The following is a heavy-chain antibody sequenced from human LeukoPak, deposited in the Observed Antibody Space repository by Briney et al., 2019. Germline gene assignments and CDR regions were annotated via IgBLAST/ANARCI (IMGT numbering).Heavy chain of an antibody. J-gene: IGHJ4*02. CDR1: GDSLSNYY. CDR2: IYSSGVT. CDR3: AREMRDTSGFFPV. D-gene: IGHD3-22*01. V-gene: IGHV4-59*01. Sequence: SESLSLTCTVSGDSLSNYYWSCVRQPPGRGLEWIGYIYSSGVTDYNASLKSRLTLSVDTSKNQISLKLSSVTAADTAMYYCAREMRDTSGFFPVWGQGTLVIVSS.